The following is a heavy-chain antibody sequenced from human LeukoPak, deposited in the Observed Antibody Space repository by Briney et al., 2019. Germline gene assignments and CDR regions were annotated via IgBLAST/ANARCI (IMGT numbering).Heavy chain of an antibody. V-gene: IGHV3-30*02. J-gene: IGHJ3*02. D-gene: IGHD6-6*01. CDR3: AKDRYGYSSSGCAFDI. CDR2: IWYGRSNK. CDR1: GFTFSSYG. Sequence: GGSLRLSCAASGFTFSSYGMHWVRQAPGKGLEWVAVIWYGRSNKYYADSVKGRFTISRDNSKNTLYLQMNSLRAEDTAVYYCAKDRYGYSSSGCAFDIWGQGTMVTVSS.